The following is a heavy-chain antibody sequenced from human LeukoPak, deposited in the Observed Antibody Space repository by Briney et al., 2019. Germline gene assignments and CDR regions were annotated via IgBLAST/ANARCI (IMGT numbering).Heavy chain of an antibody. CDR2: IYYSGST. CDR3: ARALYYGSGSLYYYYYYGMDV. D-gene: IGHD3-10*01. CDR1: GGSISSYY. J-gene: IGHJ6*02. V-gene: IGHV4-59*01. Sequence: SETLSLTCTVSGGSISSYYWSWIRQPPGKGLEWIGYIYYSGSTNYNPSLKSRVTISVDTSKNQSSLKLSSVTAADTAVYYCARALYYGSGSLYYYYYYGMDVWGQGTTVTVSS.